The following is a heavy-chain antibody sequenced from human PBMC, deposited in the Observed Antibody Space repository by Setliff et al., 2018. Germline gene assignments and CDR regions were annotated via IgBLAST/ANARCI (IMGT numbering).Heavy chain of an antibody. D-gene: IGHD6-6*01. CDR1: RYTFNDYY. CDR2: INPSSGGT. Sequence: AFRYTFNDYYTHWVRQTPGQGLEWMGRINPSSGGTDDAQNFLGRVTMTRDTAISTAYMELSRLTSDDTAVYYCARAEYTSSSLYYYMDVWGKGTTVTVSS. CDR3: ARAEYTSSSLYYYMDV. V-gene: IGHV1-2*06. J-gene: IGHJ6*03.